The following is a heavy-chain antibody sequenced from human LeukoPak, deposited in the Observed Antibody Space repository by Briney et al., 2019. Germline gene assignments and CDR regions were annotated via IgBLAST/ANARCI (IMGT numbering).Heavy chain of an antibody. Sequence: ASVKVSCKASGYTFTSYGISWVRQAPGQGLEWMGWISAYNGNTNYAQKLQGRVTMTTDTSTSTAYMELRSLRSDDTAVYYCARDAQSGSYELEDWFDPWGQGTLVTVSS. J-gene: IGHJ5*02. CDR3: ARDAQSGSYELEDWFDP. CDR1: GYTFTSYG. D-gene: IGHD1-26*01. CDR2: ISAYNGNT. V-gene: IGHV1-18*01.